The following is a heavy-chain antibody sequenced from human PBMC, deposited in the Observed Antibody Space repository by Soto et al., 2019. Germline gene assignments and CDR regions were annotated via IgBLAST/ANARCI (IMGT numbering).Heavy chain of an antibody. D-gene: IGHD6-19*01. J-gene: IGHJ3*01. Sequence: ASVKVSCKASGHIFSDYYMHWVRQAPGQGLECMGWINPNSGDTIYAQKFQGRVTVTGDPSISTAYMELSRLTSDDTAVYYCVRGRAVAGINDEAFDLWGQGTMVTISS. CDR1: GHIFSDYY. CDR3: VRGRAVAGINDEAFDL. CDR2: INPNSGDT. V-gene: IGHV1-2*02.